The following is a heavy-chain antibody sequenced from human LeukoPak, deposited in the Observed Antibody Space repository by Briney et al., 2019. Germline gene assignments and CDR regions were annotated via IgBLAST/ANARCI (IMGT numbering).Heavy chain of an antibody. CDR3: ARGGPYYYDSSGTEGDY. V-gene: IGHV1-18*01. CDR1: GYTFTSYG. D-gene: IGHD3-22*01. CDR2: IYAYNGNT. Sequence: GASLKVSCKASGYTFTSYGISWVRQAPGQGLEWMGWIYAYNGNTNYAQKLQGRVTLTTDTSTSTAYMELRSLRSDDTAVYYCARGGPYYYDSSGTEGDYWGQGTLVTVSS. J-gene: IGHJ4*02.